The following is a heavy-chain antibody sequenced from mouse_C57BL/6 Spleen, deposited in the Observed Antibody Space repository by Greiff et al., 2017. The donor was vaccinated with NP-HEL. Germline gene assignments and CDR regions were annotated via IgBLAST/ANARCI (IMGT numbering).Heavy chain of an antibody. V-gene: IGHV5-4*01. D-gene: IGHD2-3*01. J-gene: IGHJ4*01. CDR2: ISDGGSYT. CDR1: GFTFSSYA. CDR3: ARDLYDYYAMDY. Sequence: EVKLVESGGGLVKPGGSLKLSCAASGFTFSSYAMSWVRQTPEKRLEWVATISDGGSYTYYPDNVKGRFTISRDNAKNNLYLQMSHLKSEDTAMYYCARDLYDYYAMDYWGQGTSVTVSS.